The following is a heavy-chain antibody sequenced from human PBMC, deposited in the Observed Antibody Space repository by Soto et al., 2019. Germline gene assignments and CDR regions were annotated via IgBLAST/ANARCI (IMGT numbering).Heavy chain of an antibody. CDR1: GFSFRNYG. CDR2: IIGNGDTA. D-gene: IGHD4-17*01. Sequence: EVQLLEAGGGLVQPGGSLRLSCAASGFSFRNYGMSWVRQAPGKGLKWLSAIIGNGDTAYYADSVRGRFTISRDNSKNTLYLQLNDLGAEDTAIYYCAKDDAYGDSLPFDYWGQGTLVTVSS. J-gene: IGHJ4*02. V-gene: IGHV3-23*01. CDR3: AKDDAYGDSLPFDY.